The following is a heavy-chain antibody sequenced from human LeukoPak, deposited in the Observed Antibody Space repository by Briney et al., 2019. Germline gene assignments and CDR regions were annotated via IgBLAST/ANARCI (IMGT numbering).Heavy chain of an antibody. CDR1: GDSASSNRAA. CDR2: IYYSSKWYN. J-gene: IGHJ4*02. V-gene: IGHV6-1*01. D-gene: IGHD3-10*01. Sequence: SQTLSLTCAISGDSASSNRAAWNWTRQSPSRGLEWLGRIYYSSKWYNDYAVSVKSRITINPDTSKNRFSLSLNSVPAADTAVFYCARGEGYGSGPVHFDYWGQGILVTVSS. CDR3: ARGEGYGSGPVHFDY.